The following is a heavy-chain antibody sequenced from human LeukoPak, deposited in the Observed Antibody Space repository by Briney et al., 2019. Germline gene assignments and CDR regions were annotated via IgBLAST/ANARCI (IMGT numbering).Heavy chain of an antibody. CDR3: ARASGYDLSLFDY. D-gene: IGHD5-12*01. J-gene: IGHJ4*02. Sequence: ASVKVSCKASGGTFSSYAISWVRQAPGQGLEWMGRIIPILGIANYAQKFQGRVTITADKSTSTAYMELSSLRSEDTAVYYCARASGYDLSLFDYWGQETLVTVSS. CDR2: IIPILGIA. V-gene: IGHV1-69*04. CDR1: GGTFSSYA.